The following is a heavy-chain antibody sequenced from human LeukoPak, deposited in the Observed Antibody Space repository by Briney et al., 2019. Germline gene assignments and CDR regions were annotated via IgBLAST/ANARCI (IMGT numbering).Heavy chain of an antibody. V-gene: IGHV4-39*01. D-gene: IGHD4-17*01. CDR1: GGSISSSSYY. CDR2: IYYSGST. CDR3: ARSASYGDYDFDY. Sequence: SETLSLTCTVSGGSISSSSYYWVWIRQPPGKGLEWIGSIYYSGSTYYNPSLKSRVTISVDTSKNQFSPKLTSVTAADTAVYYCARSASYGDYDFDYWGQGTLVTVSS. J-gene: IGHJ4*02.